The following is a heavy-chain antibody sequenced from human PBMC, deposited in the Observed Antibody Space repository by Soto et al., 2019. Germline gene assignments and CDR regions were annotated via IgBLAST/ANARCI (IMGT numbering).Heavy chain of an antibody. CDR2: INHSGST. Sequence: SETLSLTCAVYGVSFSGYDLILIRQPPGKGLEWIGEINHSGSTNYNPSLKSRVTISVDTSKNQFSLKLSSVTAADTAVYYRARDLYCSGGSCYDPDDAFDIWGQGTMVTVSS. D-gene: IGHD2-15*01. CDR1: GVSFSGYD. V-gene: IGHV4-34*01. CDR3: ARDLYCSGGSCYDPDDAFDI. J-gene: IGHJ3*02.